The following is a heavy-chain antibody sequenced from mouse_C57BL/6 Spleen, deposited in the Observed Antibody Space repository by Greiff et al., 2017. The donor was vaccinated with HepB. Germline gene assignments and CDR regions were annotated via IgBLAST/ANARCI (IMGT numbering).Heavy chain of an antibody. CDR2: IYPGDGDT. CDR1: GYAFSSYW. Sequence: VKLVESGAELVKPGASVKISCKASGYAFSSYWMNWVKQRPGKGLEWIGQIYPGDGDTNYNGKFKGKATLTADKSSSTAYMQLSSLTSEDSAVYFCARRGSSSYYAMDYWGQGTSVTVSS. J-gene: IGHJ4*01. V-gene: IGHV1-80*01. CDR3: ARRGSSSYYAMDY. D-gene: IGHD1-1*01.